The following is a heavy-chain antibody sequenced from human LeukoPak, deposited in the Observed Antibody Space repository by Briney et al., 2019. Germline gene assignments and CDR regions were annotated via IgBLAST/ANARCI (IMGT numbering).Heavy chain of an antibody. J-gene: IGHJ4*02. Sequence: ASVKVSCKTSGYSFTDYEIHWVRQAPGQGLEWMGWINPNSGGTNYAQKFQGRVTMTRDTSISTAYMELSRLRSDDTAVYYCARGGVVVTARVDYWGQGTLVTVSS. CDR1: GYSFTDYE. V-gene: IGHV1-2*02. CDR3: ARGGVVVTARVDY. CDR2: INPNSGGT. D-gene: IGHD2-21*02.